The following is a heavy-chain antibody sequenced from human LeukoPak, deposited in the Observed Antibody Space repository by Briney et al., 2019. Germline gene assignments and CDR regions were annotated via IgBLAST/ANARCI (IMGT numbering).Heavy chain of an antibody. CDR3: ARGGYLDY. CDR2: INSDGSST. Sequence: GGSLRLSCAVSGFSVTNNYMSWVRQAPGKGLVWVSRINSDGSSTSYADSVKGRFTISRDNAKNTLYLQMNSLRAEDTAVYYCARGGYLDYWGQGTLVTVSS. J-gene: IGHJ4*02. CDR1: GFSVTNNY. V-gene: IGHV3-74*01.